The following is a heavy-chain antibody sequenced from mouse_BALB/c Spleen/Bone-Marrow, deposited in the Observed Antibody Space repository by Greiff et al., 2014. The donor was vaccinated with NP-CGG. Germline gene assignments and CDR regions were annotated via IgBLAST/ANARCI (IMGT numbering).Heavy chain of an antibody. D-gene: IGHD1-1*01. V-gene: IGHV1S135*01. CDR2: IDPYNGGT. CDR1: GYAFTSYN. CDR3: AREDYGSGFAY. Sequence: QLVESGPELVKPGASVKVSCKASGYAFTSYNMYWVKQSHGKSLEWIGHIDPYNGGTSYNQKFKGKATLTVDKSSSTAYMHLDSLTSEDSAVYYCAREDYGSGFAYWGQGTLVTVSA. J-gene: IGHJ3*01.